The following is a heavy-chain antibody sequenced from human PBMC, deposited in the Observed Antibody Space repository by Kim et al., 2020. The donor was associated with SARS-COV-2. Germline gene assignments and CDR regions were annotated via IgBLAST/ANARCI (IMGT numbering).Heavy chain of an antibody. CDR1: GGSISSYY. CDR3: ASSGYDYYFDY. D-gene: IGHD5-12*01. CDR2: IYYSGST. V-gene: IGHV4-59*08. Sequence: SETLSPTCTVSGGSISSYYWSWIRQPPGKGLEWIGYIYYSGSTNYNPSLKSRVTISVDTSKNQFSLKLSSVTAADTAVYYCASSGYDYYFDYWGQGTLVT. J-gene: IGHJ4*02.